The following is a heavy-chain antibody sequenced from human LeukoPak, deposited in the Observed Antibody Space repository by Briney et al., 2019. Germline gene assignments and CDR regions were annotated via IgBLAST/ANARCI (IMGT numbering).Heavy chain of an antibody. CDR2: ISPTGSTT. CDR1: GFTFSSYG. D-gene: IGHD6-6*01. CDR3: ARGPNSNWSGLDF. Sequence: SGTSLRLPCVASGFTFSSYGFHWARQLPGKGLVWVSRISPTGSTTSYADSVKGRFTVSRDNAKNTLYLQVNNLRAEDTAVYYCARGPNSNWSGLDFWGQGTLLTVSS. V-gene: IGHV3-74*01. J-gene: IGHJ4*02.